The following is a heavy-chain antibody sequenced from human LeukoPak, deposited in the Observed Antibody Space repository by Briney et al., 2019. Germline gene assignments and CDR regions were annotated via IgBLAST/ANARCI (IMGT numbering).Heavy chain of an antibody. CDR1: GFTFSSYA. Sequence: PGGSLRLSCAASGFTFSSYAMHWVRQAPGKGLEWVAVISYDGSNKYYADSVKGRFTISRDNAKNSLYLQMNSLRAEDTAVYYCARDLTTSYSSGWYEFDYWGQGTLVTVSS. CDR3: ARDLTTSYSSGWYEFDY. V-gene: IGHV3-30-3*01. D-gene: IGHD6-19*01. CDR2: ISYDGSNK. J-gene: IGHJ4*02.